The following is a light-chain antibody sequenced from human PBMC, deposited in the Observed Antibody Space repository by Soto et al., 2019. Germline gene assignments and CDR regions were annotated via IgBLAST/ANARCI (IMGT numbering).Light chain of an antibody. J-gene: IGKJ1*01. CDR2: ATS. V-gene: IGKV3-20*01. CDR1: QSVSGSY. CDR3: QHYDSSLWT. Sequence: EIVLTQSPGTLSLSPGESATLSCRASQSVSGSYLAWYQQKPGQAPRLVLYATSLRATGFPDRFTGSGSGTDFTLTISRLEPEDFAGYYCQHYDSSLWTFGQGTKVEIK.